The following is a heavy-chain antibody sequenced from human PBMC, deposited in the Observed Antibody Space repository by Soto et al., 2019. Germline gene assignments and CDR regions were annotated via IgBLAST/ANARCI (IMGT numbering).Heavy chain of an antibody. V-gene: IGHV3-7*05. CDR1: GFTFSSYW. CDR3: ARDIVVVPAAIHWFDP. J-gene: IGHJ5*02. D-gene: IGHD2-2*01. Sequence: GGSLRLSCAASGFTFSSYWMSWVRQAPGKGLEWVANIKQDGSEKYYVDSVKGRFTISRDNAKNSLYLQMNSLRAEDTAVYYCARDIVVVPAAIHWFDPWGQGTLVTVSS. CDR2: IKQDGSEK.